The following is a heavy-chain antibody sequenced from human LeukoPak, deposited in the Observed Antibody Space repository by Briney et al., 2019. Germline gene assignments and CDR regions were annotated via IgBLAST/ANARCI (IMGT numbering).Heavy chain of an antibody. Sequence: SVKVSCKASGGTFSSYAMSWVRQAPGQGLEWMGGIIPIFGTANYAQKFQGRVTITADKSTSTAYMELSSLRSEDTAVYYCARNWVEDGSGSYRYYYGMDVWGKGTTVTVSS. D-gene: IGHD3-10*01. J-gene: IGHJ6*04. CDR3: ARNWVEDGSGSYRYYYGMDV. CDR2: IIPIFGTA. V-gene: IGHV1-69*06. CDR1: GGTFSSYA.